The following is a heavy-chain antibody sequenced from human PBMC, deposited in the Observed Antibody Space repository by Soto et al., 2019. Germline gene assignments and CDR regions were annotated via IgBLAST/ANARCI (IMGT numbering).Heavy chain of an antibody. D-gene: IGHD3-3*01. CDR3: ARDNNDFWSLYPRAFDY. V-gene: IGHV4-4*07. CDR1: GGSLTKYY. Sequence: VQLQESGPGLVKPSETLSLTCTVSGGSLTKYYWSWIRQPDGKGLEWIGRISTSGKIVSKAYLRSRLTMSGDTSKNQLSLRLNSVTAADTAVYYCARDNNDFWSLYPRAFDYWGQGALVTVSS. J-gene: IGHJ4*02. CDR2: ISTSGKI.